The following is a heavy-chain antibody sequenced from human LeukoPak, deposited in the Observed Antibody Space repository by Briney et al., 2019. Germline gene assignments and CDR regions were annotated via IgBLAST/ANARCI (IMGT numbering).Heavy chain of an antibody. Sequence: GGSLRLSCAASGFTFSSYAMSWVRQAPGKGLEWVSAISGSGGSTYYADSVKGRFTISRDNSKNTLYLQMNSLRAEGTAVYYCATRNSGYDYLDYWGQGTLVTVSS. V-gene: IGHV3-23*01. J-gene: IGHJ4*02. CDR1: GFTFSSYA. CDR3: ATRNSGYDYLDY. CDR2: ISGSGGST. D-gene: IGHD5-12*01.